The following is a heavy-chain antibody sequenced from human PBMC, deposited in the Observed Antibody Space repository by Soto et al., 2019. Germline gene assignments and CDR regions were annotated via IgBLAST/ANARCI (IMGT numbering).Heavy chain of an antibody. J-gene: IGHJ3*02. V-gene: IGHV4-31*11. D-gene: IGHD6-6*01. CDR1: DGSVSSRGYC. CDR3: AREDVQYTLAFDI. Sequence: SELLSVTSAVSDGSVSSRGYCCMFIRQHPGKGLEWIGYIYYIGSTYYNPSLKSRVTISVDTSKNQFSLKLSSVTAADTAVYYCAREDVQYTLAFDIWGQGTMVTGSS. CDR2: IYYIGST.